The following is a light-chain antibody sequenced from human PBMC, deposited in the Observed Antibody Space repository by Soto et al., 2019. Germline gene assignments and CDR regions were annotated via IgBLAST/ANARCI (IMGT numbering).Light chain of an antibody. CDR3: CSYVGATTYV. V-gene: IGLV2-23*01. CDR1: SITVGGFNV. J-gene: IGLJ1*01. CDR2: EGI. Sequence: QSALTQPASVSGSPGQSITISSTGTSITVGGFNVVSWYQQHPGKAPKVIIYEGIKRPSGVSNRFSGSNSGSTASLTISGLQAEDEADYYCCSYVGATTYVFGTGTKLTVL.